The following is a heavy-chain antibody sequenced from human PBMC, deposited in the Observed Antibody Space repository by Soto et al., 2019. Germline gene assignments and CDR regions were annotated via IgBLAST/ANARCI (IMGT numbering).Heavy chain of an antibody. J-gene: IGHJ5*02. D-gene: IGHD3-10*01. CDR3: ARVVRGVVNWFDP. Sequence: HLVQSGPEVKKPGASITVSYKTSGDTFTNFGLSWVRQAPGQGLEWMGWIATYNSNRNYAQKFQGRLTLTTDTSTSTAYMELKNLGYDDTAVYYCARVVRGVVNWFDPWGQGTLVTVSS. CDR1: GDTFTNFG. CDR2: IATYNSNR. V-gene: IGHV1-18*01.